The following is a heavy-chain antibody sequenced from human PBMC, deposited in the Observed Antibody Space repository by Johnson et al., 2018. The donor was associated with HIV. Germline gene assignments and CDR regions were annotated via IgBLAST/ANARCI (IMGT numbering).Heavy chain of an antibody. CDR2: IYSGGDT. V-gene: IGHV3-30*14. J-gene: IGHJ3*02. Sequence: QVQLVESGGGVVQPGRSLRLSCAASGFTFSSYAMHWVRQAPGKGLEWVAVIYSGGDTYYAESVKGRFTISRDNFKNTLYLQMNSLKVEDTAVYYCARGAAFDIWGQGTMVTVSS. CDR3: ARGAAFDI. CDR1: GFTFSSYA.